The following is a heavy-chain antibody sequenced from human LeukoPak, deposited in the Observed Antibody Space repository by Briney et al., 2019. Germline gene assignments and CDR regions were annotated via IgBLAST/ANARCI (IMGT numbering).Heavy chain of an antibody. CDR1: GYTFTGYC. J-gene: IGHJ5*02. V-gene: IGHV1-2*02. D-gene: IGHD3-3*01. CDR3: ANQNDDFWSGHRGFDP. CDR2: INPNSGGT. Sequence: ASVKVSCKASGYTFTGYCMHWVRQAPGQGLEWMGWINPNSGGTNYAQKFQGRVTMTRDTSISTAYMELSRLRSDDTAVYYCANQNDDFWSGHRGFDPWGQGTLVTVSS.